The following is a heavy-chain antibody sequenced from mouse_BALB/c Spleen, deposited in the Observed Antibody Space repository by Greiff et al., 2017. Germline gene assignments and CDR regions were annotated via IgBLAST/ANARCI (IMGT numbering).Heavy chain of an antibody. CDR2: IDPANGNT. D-gene: IGHD4-1*01. J-gene: IGHJ1*01. CDR1: GFNIKDTY. V-gene: IGHV14-3*02. Sequence: VQLKQSGAELVKPGASVKLSCTASGFNIKDTYMHWVKQRPEQGLEWIGRIDPANGNTKYDPKFQGKATITADTSSNTAYLQLSSLTSEDTAVYYCARRTGWDGWYFDVWGAGTTVTVSS. CDR3: ARRTGWDGWYFDV.